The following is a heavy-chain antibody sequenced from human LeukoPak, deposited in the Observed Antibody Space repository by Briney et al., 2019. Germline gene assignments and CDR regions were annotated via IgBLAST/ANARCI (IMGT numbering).Heavy chain of an antibody. Sequence: GGSLRLSCAASGFTFSSYTMSWVRQAPGKGLEWVSAIRVGGDNTYYADSVKGRFTISRDNSKNTLFLQMNSLRAEDTAVYYCAKDRRSAYSSSSIYGYYYAMDVWGQGTTVTVSS. V-gene: IGHV3-23*01. CDR3: AKDRRSAYSSSSIYGYYYAMDV. J-gene: IGHJ6*02. D-gene: IGHD6-6*01. CDR2: IRVGGDNT. CDR1: GFTFSSYT.